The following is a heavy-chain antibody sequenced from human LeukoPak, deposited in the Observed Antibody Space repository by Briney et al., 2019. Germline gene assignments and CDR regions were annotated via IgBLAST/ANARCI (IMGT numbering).Heavy chain of an antibody. CDR1: GFTFSSDS. V-gene: IGHV3-21*01. CDR3: ATPGPEGQDAFDI. D-gene: IGHD1-14*01. J-gene: IGHJ3*02. CDR2: ISSSSSYI. Sequence: KPGGSLRLSCAASGFTFSSDSMNWVRQAPGKGLEWVSSISSSSSYISYADSVKGRFTISRDNAKNSLYLQMNSLRAEDTAVYYCATPGPEGQDAFDIWGQGTMVTVSS.